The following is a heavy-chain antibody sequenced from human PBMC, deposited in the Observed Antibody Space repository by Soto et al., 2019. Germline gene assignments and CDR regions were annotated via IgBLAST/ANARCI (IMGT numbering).Heavy chain of an antibody. J-gene: IGHJ6*02. V-gene: IGHV3-74*01. CDR1: GFTFSSYW. CDR2: INSDGSST. Sequence: GGSLRLSCAASGFTFSSYWMHWVRQAPGKGLVWVSRINSDGSSTSYADSVKGRFTISRDNAKNTLYLQMNSLRAEDTAVYYCARIPYDFWSGWYYGMDVWGQGTTVTVSS. CDR3: ARIPYDFWSGWYYGMDV. D-gene: IGHD3-3*01.